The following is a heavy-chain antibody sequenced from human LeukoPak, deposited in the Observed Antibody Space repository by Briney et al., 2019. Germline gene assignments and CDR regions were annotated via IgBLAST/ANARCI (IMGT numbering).Heavy chain of an antibody. CDR2: ISGSGGST. Sequence: GGSLRLSCAASGFTFSNYAMNWIRQAPGKGLEWVSAISGSGGSTYYADSVKGRFTISRDNSRNTLFLQMNSLRAEDTAVYYCARDRTAKVNSDAFDIWGQGTMVTVSS. V-gene: IGHV3-23*01. CDR1: GFTFSNYA. D-gene: IGHD4-23*01. J-gene: IGHJ3*02. CDR3: ARDRTAKVNSDAFDI.